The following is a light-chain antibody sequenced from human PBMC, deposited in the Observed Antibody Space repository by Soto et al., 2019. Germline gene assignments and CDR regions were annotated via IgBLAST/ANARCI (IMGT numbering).Light chain of an antibody. CDR3: CSYAGSNNFPYV. Sequence: QSVLTQPPSASGSPGQSVTISCTGTSSDVGGYNYVSWYQQHPGKAPKLMIYEVSKRPSGVPDRFSGSKSGNTASLTVSGLQAEDEADYYCCSYAGSNNFPYVFXTGTKVTVL. V-gene: IGLV2-8*01. CDR1: SSDVGGYNY. J-gene: IGLJ1*01. CDR2: EVS.